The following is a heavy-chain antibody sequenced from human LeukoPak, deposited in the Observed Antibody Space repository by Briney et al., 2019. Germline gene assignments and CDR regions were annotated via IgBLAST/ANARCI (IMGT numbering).Heavy chain of an antibody. CDR3: ALIVDYYDSSGYYYWFDP. J-gene: IGHJ5*02. CDR2: INPNSGGT. V-gene: IGHV1-2*02. Sequence: GASVKVSCKASGYTFTGCYMHWVRQAPGQGLEGMGWINPNSGGTNYAQKFQGRVTMTRDTSISTAYMELSRLRSDDTAVYYCALIVDYYDSSGYYYWFDPWGQGTLVTVSS. D-gene: IGHD3-22*01. CDR1: GYTFTGCY.